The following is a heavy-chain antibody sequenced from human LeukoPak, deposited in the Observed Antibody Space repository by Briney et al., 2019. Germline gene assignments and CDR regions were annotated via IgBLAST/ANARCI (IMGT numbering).Heavy chain of an antibody. J-gene: IGHJ3*02. D-gene: IGHD1-26*01. Sequence: PGGSLRLSCAASGFTLSSYAMSWVRQAPGTALEWVSAISGSGGSTYYADSVKGRFTISRDNSKNTLYLQMNSLRAEDTAVYYCAIQEGDDAFDIWGQGTMVTVSS. CDR1: GFTLSSYA. CDR3: AIQEGDDAFDI. CDR2: ISGSGGST. V-gene: IGHV3-23*01.